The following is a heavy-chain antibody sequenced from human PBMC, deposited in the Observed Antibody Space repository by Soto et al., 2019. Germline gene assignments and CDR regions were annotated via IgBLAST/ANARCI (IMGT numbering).Heavy chain of an antibody. D-gene: IGHD6-19*01. CDR3: ARMGIAVAGSTYYYGMDV. J-gene: IGHJ6*02. CDR2: IIPIFGTA. CDR1: GGTFSSYA. Sequence: QVQLVQSGAEVKKPGSSVKVSCKASGGTFSSYAISWVRQAPGQGLEWMGGIIPIFGTANYAQKFQGRVTITADESTSTAYMERSSLRSEDTAVYYCARMGIAVAGSTYYYGMDVWGQGTTVTVSS. V-gene: IGHV1-69*01.